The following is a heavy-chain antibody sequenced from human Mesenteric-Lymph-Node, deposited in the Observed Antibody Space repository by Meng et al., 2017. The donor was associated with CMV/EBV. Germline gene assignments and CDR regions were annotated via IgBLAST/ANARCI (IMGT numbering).Heavy chain of an antibody. CDR1: GYTFTSYD. J-gene: IGHJ3*02. D-gene: IGHD4-17*01. Sequence: ASAKVSCKASGYTFTSYDINWVRQATGQGLEWMGWMNPNSGNTGYAQKFQGRVTITRNTSISTAYMELSSLRSEDTAVYYCARAFYGDYVNDAFDIWGQGTMVTVSS. CDR3: ARAFYGDYVNDAFDI. V-gene: IGHV1-8*03. CDR2: MNPNSGNT.